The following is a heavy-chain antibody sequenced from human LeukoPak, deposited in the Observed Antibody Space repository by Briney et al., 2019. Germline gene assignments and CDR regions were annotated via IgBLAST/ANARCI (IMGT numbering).Heavy chain of an antibody. CDR1: GGSISSYY. Sequence: SETLSLTCTVSGGSISSYYWSWIRQPPGKGLEWIGYIYYSGSTNYNPSLKSRVTTSVDTSKNQFSLKLSSVTAADTAVYYCARGARGFYYMDVWGKGTTVTVSS. CDR2: IYYSGST. D-gene: IGHD3-10*01. CDR3: ARGARGFYYMDV. V-gene: IGHV4-59*01. J-gene: IGHJ6*03.